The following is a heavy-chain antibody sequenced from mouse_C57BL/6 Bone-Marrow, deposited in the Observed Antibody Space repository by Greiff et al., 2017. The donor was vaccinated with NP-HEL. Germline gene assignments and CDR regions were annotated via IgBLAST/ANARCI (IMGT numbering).Heavy chain of an antibody. D-gene: IGHD1-1*02. Sequence: VQLQQSGPELVKPGASVKISCKASGYSFTGYYMNWVKQSPEKSLEWIGEINPSTGGTTYNQKFKAKATLTVDKSSSTAYMQLKSLTSEDSAVDYCARSSYYGGWYWDVGGRGTTITVTA. CDR1: GYSFTGYY. CDR2: INPSTGGT. J-gene: IGHJ1*03. V-gene: IGHV1-42*01. CDR3: ARSSYYGGWYWDV.